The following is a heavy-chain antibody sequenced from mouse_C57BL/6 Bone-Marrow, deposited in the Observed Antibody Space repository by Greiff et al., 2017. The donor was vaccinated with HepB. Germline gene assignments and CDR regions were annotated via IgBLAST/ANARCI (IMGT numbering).Heavy chain of an antibody. CDR1: GYTFTSYG. Sequence: QVQLQQSGAELARPGASVKLSCKASGYTFTSYGISWVKQRTGQGLEWIGEIYPRSGNTSYNEKFKGKATLTADKSSSTAYMELRSLTSADSAVYFCARGGTLMDYWGQGTSVTVSS. CDR2: IYPRSGNT. CDR3: ARGGTLMDY. J-gene: IGHJ4*01. D-gene: IGHD3-3*01. V-gene: IGHV1-81*01.